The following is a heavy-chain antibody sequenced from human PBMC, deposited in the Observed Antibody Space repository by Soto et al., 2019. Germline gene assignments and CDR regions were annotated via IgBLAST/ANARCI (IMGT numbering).Heavy chain of an antibody. CDR2: INAGNGNT. V-gene: IGHV1-3*01. D-gene: IGHD1-26*01. Sequence: QVQLVQSGAAVKKPGASVKVSCKASGYTFTSYAIHWVRQAPGQRLEWMGWINAGNGNTKYSQNFQGRVTITRDTSASTAYMELSSLRSEDTAVYYCARDLGVGAASDYWGQETLVTVSS. CDR3: ARDLGVGAASDY. J-gene: IGHJ4*02. CDR1: GYTFTSYA.